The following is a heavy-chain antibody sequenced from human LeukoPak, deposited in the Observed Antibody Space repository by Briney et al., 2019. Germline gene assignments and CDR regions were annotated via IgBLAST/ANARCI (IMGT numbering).Heavy chain of an antibody. Sequence: PGGSLRLSCAASGFTFSGSAMHWVRQASGKGLECVGRIRSKANSYATAYAASVKGRFTISRDDSKNTAYLQMNSLKTEDTAVYYCTRSNSSSWQYNWFDPWGQGTLVTVSS. V-gene: IGHV3-73*01. CDR1: GFTFSGSA. CDR2: IRSKANSYAT. D-gene: IGHD6-13*01. CDR3: TRSNSSSWQYNWFDP. J-gene: IGHJ5*02.